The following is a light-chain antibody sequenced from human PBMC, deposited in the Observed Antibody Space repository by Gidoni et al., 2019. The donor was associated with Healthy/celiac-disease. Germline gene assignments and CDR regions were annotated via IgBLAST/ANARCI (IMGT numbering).Light chain of an antibody. Sequence: QSVLTQPPSASGTPGQRVTISCSGSSSNLGSNTVNWYQQLPGTAPKLLIYSNNQRPSGDPDRFSGSKSGTSAALAISGLQSEDEADYYCAAWDDSLNGPVFGGGTKLTVL. CDR2: SNN. V-gene: IGLV1-44*01. CDR3: AAWDDSLNGPV. J-gene: IGLJ3*02. CDR1: SSNLGSNT.